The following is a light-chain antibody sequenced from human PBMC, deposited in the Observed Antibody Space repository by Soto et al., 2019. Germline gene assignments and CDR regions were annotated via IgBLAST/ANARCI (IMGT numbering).Light chain of an antibody. Sequence: DIQLTQSPSTLSASVGDRVTITCRACQTFNNYLAWYQHKPGTAPKLLIYDASTLESGVPSRFSGSASGTEFTLTITSLQPDDLAMYYCQEYTTYPYTLGQGTKLEI. CDR2: DAS. V-gene: IGKV1-5*01. CDR3: QEYTTYPYT. CDR1: QTFNNY. J-gene: IGKJ2*01.